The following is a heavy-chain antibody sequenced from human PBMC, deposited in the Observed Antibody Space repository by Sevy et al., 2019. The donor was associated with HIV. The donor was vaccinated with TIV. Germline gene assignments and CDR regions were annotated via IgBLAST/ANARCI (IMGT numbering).Heavy chain of an antibody. CDR3: ASLVPAATHYYYYGMDV. Sequence: GGSLRLSCAASGFTFSSYWMHWVRQAPGKGLVWVSRINSDGSSTSYADSVKGRFTISRDNAKNTLYLQMNSLGAEDTAVYYCASLVPAATHYYYYGMDVWGQGTTVTVSS. CDR2: INSDGSST. J-gene: IGHJ6*02. V-gene: IGHV3-74*01. D-gene: IGHD2-2*01. CDR1: GFTFSSYW.